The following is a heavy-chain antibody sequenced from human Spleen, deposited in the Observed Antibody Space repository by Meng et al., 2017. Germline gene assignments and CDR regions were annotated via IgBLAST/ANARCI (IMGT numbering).Heavy chain of an antibody. Sequence: GESLKISCAASGFTFDDYAMHWVRQAPGKGLEWVSLISWDGGSTYYADSVKGRFTISRDNSKNSLYLQMNSLRAEDTALYYCAKGGDDGSGSLGYWGQGTLVTVSS. CDR1: GFTFDDYA. D-gene: IGHD3-10*01. J-gene: IGHJ4*02. V-gene: IGHV3-43D*04. CDR2: ISWDGGST. CDR3: AKGGDDGSGSLGY.